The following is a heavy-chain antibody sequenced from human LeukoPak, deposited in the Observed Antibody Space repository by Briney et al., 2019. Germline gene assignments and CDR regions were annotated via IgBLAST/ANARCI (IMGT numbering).Heavy chain of an antibody. CDR3: AKGALGIVVVPTAPTAFDV. Sequence: PGGSLRLSCAASTFTFSVYGMHWVRQAPGKGLEWVAFTGYDGSDEFYVDSVKGRFTISRDNSKNTLYLQMNSLRGEDTAVYYCAKGALGIVVVPTAPTAFDVWGQGTMVTVSS. CDR2: TGYDGSDE. J-gene: IGHJ3*01. D-gene: IGHD2-2*01. V-gene: IGHV3-30*02. CDR1: TFTFSVYG.